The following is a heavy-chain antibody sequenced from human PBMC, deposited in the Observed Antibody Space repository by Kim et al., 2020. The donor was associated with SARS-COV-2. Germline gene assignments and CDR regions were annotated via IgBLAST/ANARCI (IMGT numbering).Heavy chain of an antibody. D-gene: IGHD6-6*01. V-gene: IGHV3-30-3*01. Sequence: GGSLRLSCAASGFTFSSYAMHWVRQAPGKGLEWVAVISYDGSNKYYADSVKGRFTISRDNSKNTLYLQMNSLRAEDTAVYYCARDEDSSPFDPWGQGTLVTVSS. CDR1: GFTFSSYA. CDR2: ISYDGSNK. CDR3: ARDEDSSPFDP. J-gene: IGHJ5*02.